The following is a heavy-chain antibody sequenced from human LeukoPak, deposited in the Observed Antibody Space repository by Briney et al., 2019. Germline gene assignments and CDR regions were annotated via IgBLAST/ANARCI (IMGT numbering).Heavy chain of an antibody. CDR3: ARESTPSSGEYYFDY. J-gene: IGHJ4*02. Sequence: GASVKVSCKAPGYTFTSYGISWVRQAPGQGLEWMGWISAYNGNTNYAQKLQGRVTTTTDTSTSTAYMELRSLRSDDTAVYYCARESTPSSGEYYFDYWGQGTLVTVSS. D-gene: IGHD6-19*01. CDR2: ISAYNGNT. V-gene: IGHV1-18*01. CDR1: GYTFTSYG.